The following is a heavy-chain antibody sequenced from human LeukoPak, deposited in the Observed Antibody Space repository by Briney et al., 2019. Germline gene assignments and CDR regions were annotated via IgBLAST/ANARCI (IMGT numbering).Heavy chain of an antibody. CDR3: AKRKYSYDSSGYYDLLDY. CDR2: ISSSSTTI. CDR1: GFIFSSYS. Sequence: GGSLRLSCAASGFIFSSYSMNWVRQAPGKGLEWVSYISSSSTTIYYADSVKGRFTISRDNAKNSLYLQMNSLRAEDTAVYYCAKRKYSYDSSGYYDLLDYWGQGTLVTVSS. J-gene: IGHJ4*02. V-gene: IGHV3-48*01. D-gene: IGHD3-22*01.